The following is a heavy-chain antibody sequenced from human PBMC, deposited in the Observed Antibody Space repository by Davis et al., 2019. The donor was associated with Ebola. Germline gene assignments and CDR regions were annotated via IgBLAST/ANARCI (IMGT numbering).Heavy chain of an antibody. D-gene: IGHD4-17*01. J-gene: IGHJ4*02. CDR1: GGSVSSGSYY. V-gene: IGHV4-61*01. CDR2: IYYSGST. Sequence: MPSETLSLTCTVSGGSVSSGSYYWSWIRQPPEKGLEWVGYIYYSGSTNCNPSLKSRVTISVDTSKNQFSLKLSSVTAADTAVYYCARRGVYGDYRYYFDYWGQGTLVTVSS. CDR3: ARRGVYGDYRYYFDY.